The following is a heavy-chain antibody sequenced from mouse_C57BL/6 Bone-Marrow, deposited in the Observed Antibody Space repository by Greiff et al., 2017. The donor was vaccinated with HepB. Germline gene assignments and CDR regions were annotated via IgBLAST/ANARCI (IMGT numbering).Heavy chain of an antibody. Sequence: VQLQQSVAELVRPGASVKLSCTASGFNIKHTYMHWVKQRPEQGLEWIGMIDPANGNTKYAPKFQGKATITADTSSNTAYLQLSSLPSEDTAIYYCARSGYGSSLYFDGWGTGTTVTVSS. V-gene: IGHV14-3*01. CDR2: IDPANGNT. D-gene: IGHD1-1*01. J-gene: IGHJ1*03. CDR3: ARSGYGSSLYFDG. CDR1: GFNIKHTY.